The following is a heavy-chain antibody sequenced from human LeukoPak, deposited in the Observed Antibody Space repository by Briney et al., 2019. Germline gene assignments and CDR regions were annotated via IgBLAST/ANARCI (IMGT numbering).Heavy chain of an antibody. V-gene: IGHV3-48*03. CDR1: GFTFSSDE. CDR2: VSTSGSRT. J-gene: IGHJ6*02. Sequence: GGSLRLSCIGSGFTFSSDEMNWVRQAPGKGLEWVSYVSTSGSRTYYAESVKGRFTISRDDAKNSLYLQMNSLRAEDTATYYCAKDGTTETTNYYYAMDVWGQGTTVTVSS. D-gene: IGHD4-17*01. CDR3: AKDGTTETTNYYYAMDV.